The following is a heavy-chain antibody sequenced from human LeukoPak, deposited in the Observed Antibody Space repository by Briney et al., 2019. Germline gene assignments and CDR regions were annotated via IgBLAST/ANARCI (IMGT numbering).Heavy chain of an antibody. V-gene: IGHV4-4*07. CDR3: ARVAAGIGFFQH. J-gene: IGHJ1*01. D-gene: IGHD6-13*01. CDR1: GGSISSYS. Sequence: PSETLSLTCTVSGGSISSYSWSWIRQPAGKGLEWIGRIYTSVTNYNASLKSRVTMSVDTSKNQFSLKLTSVTAADTAVYYCARVAAGIGFFQHWGQGTLVTVSS. CDR2: IYTSVT.